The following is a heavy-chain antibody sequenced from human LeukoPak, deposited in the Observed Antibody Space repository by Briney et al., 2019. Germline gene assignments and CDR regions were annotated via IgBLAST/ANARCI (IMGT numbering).Heavy chain of an antibody. V-gene: IGHV4-59*08. D-gene: IGHD2-21*02. CDR3: ASLTLPYCGGDCYAYYFDY. CDR1: GGSISSYY. CDR2: IYYSGST. Sequence: PSETLSLTCTVSGGSISSYYWSWIRQPPGKGLEWLGYIYYSGSTNYNPSLKSRVTISVDTSKNQFSLKLSSVTAADTAVYYCASLTLPYCGGDCYAYYFDYWGQGTLVTVSS. J-gene: IGHJ4*02.